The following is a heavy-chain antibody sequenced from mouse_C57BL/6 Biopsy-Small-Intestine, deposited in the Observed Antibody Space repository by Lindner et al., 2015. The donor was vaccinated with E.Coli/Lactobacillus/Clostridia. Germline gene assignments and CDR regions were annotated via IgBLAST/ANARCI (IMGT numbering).Heavy chain of an antibody. D-gene: IGHD2-13*01. CDR3: TRGGDSAWFAY. V-gene: IGHV1-39*01. J-gene: IGHJ3*01. CDR1: GYSFTGYN. CDR2: INPYFGST. Sequence: VQLQESGAELVKPGASVKISCKASGYSFTGYNMNWVKQSHGKSLEWIGNINPYFGSTSYNQKFKGKATLTVDKSSSTAYMQLSSLTSEDSAAYYCTRGGDSAWFAYWGQGTLVTVSA.